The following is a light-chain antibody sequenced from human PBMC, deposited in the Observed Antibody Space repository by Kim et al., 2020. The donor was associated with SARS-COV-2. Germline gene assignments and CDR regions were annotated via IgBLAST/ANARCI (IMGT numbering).Light chain of an antibody. CDR2: RNN. J-gene: IGLJ3*02. Sequence: WVSIYGSGRSYNIGSKAVNWLHRLPGPAPNLLINRNNQRPSGVPDRFYCSKSGTSASLAISGPQSEDEGDYYCAACDDSLNGHWVFGGGTQLTVL. V-gene: IGLV1-44*01. CDR1: SYNIGSKA. CDR3: AACDDSLNGHWV.